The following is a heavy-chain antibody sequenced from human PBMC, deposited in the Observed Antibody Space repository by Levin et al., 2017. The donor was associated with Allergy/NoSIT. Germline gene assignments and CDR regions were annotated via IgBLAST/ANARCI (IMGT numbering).Heavy chain of an antibody. J-gene: IGHJ4*02. CDR3: TRDLRPFGGSSPSGV. V-gene: IGHV3-74*01. D-gene: IGHD4-23*01. CDR1: GFTFSSYS. Sequence: GEFLKISCAASGFTFSSYSMNWVRQVPGKGLVWVSRVNTDGSITTYADSVKGRFTISRDNAKKTLYLQMNSLRAEDTAVYYCTRDLRPFGGSSPSGVWGLGTLVTVSS. CDR2: VNTDGSIT.